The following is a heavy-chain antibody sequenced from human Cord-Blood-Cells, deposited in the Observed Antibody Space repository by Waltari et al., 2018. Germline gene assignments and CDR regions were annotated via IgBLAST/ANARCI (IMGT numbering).Heavy chain of an antibody. J-gene: IGHJ3*02. CDR2: IRYDGSNK. V-gene: IGHV3-30*02. CDR1: GFPFSSYG. CDR3: AKVPVSPVDAFDI. Sequence: VQLVESGGGVVQPGGSLRLSWAASGFPFSSYGMHWVGQAPGKGLEWVAFIRYDGSNKYYADSVKGRFTISRDNSKNTLYLQMNSLRAEDTAVYYCAKVPVSPVDAFDIWGQGTMVTVSS.